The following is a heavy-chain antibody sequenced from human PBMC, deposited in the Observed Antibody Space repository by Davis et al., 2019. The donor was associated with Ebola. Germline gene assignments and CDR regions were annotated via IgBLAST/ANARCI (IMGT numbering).Heavy chain of an antibody. J-gene: IGHJ4*02. CDR1: GGSSSSYY. CDR2: VYSSGST. V-gene: IGHV4-59*08. D-gene: IGHD5-24*01. CDR3: ARQRRDGYSDFDY. Sequence: MPSETLSLTCTVSGGSSSSYYWSWIRQPPGKRLEWIGFVYSSGSTYYNPSLESRLTMSVDTSKNQFSLKLRSVTAADTAVYYCARQRRDGYSDFDYWGLGTLVTVSS.